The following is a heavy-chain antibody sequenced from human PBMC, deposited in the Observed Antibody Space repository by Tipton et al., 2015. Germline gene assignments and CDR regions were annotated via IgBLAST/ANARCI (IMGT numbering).Heavy chain of an antibody. J-gene: IGHJ4*02. CDR1: GYSISSGYH. V-gene: IGHV4-38-2*01. CDR2: IYHSGRT. Sequence: TLSLTCAVSGYSISSGYHWGWIRQPPGKGLEWIASIYHSGRTHYNPSLKSRVSISVDRSKNQFSLRLNSVTAADTAVYYCARARGLRAGLVDSWGQGTLVTVSS. CDR3: ARARGLRAGLVDS. D-gene: IGHD3/OR15-3a*01.